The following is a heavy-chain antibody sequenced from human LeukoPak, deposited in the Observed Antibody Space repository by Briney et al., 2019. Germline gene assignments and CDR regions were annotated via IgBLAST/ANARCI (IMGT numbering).Heavy chain of an antibody. CDR3: TRDRQSGSHLNFFDF. D-gene: IGHD1-26*01. CDR2: IKQDGSEK. J-gene: IGHJ4*02. CDR1: GFIFSSYW. V-gene: IGHV3-7*01. Sequence: GGSLRLSCAASGFIFSSYWMSWVRQAPGKGLEWVANIKQDGSEKYYVDSVKGRFTISRDNGKRSVYMQMNSLRVEDTAVYYCTRDRQSGSHLNFFDFWGQGALVTVSS.